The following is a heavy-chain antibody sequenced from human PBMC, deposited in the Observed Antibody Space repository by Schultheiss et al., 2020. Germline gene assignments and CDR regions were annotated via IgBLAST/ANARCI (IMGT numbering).Heavy chain of an antibody. D-gene: IGHD4-17*01. J-gene: IGHJ5*02. CDR1: GGSISSYY. CDR3: ARVRGDGDYNNWFDP. CDR2: IYTSGST. V-gene: IGHV4-4*07. Sequence: SETLSLTCTVSGGSISSYYWSWIRQPAGKGLEWIGRIYTSGSTNYNPSLKSRVTISVDTSKNQFSLKLSSVTAADTAVYYCARVRGDGDYNNWFDPWGQGTLVTVSS.